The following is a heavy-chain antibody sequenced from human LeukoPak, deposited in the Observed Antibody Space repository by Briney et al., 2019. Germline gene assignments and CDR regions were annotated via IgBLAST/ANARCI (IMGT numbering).Heavy chain of an antibody. V-gene: IGHV1-3*01. CDR1: GYTFTTYA. D-gene: IGHD6-13*01. J-gene: IGHJ4*02. CDR3: ASAPLGSSSYYYFDY. Sequence: GASVKVSCKASGYTFTTYAMHWVRQAPGQRLEWMGRINAGNGNTKYSQKFQGRVTITRDTSASTAYMELSSLRSEDTAVYYCASAPLGSSSYYYFDYWGQGTLVTVSS. CDR2: INAGNGNT.